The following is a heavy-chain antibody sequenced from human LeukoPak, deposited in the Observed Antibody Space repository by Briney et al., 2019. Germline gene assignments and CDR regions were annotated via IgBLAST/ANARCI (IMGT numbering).Heavy chain of an antibody. Sequence: GGSLRLSCAASGFTFSSNWMSWVRQAPGKGLEWVSYISSSGSTIYYADSVKGRFTISRDNAKNSLYLQMNSLRAEDTAVYYCAREFRTYCSSTSCYGLDPWGQGTLVTVSS. CDR2: ISSSGSTI. V-gene: IGHV3-48*04. J-gene: IGHJ5*02. CDR3: AREFRTYCSSTSCYGLDP. CDR1: GFTFSSNW. D-gene: IGHD2-2*01.